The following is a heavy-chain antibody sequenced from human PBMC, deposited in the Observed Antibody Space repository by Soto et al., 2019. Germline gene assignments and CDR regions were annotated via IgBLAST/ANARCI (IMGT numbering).Heavy chain of an antibody. V-gene: IGHV3-23*01. CDR3: AKQRADYGSGADTFYFDS. CDR2: LSGSGGTT. CDR1: GVTFSNYA. D-gene: IGHD3-10*01. Sequence: GGSLRLSCTVSGVTFSNYAMNWVRQAPGKGLEWVSSLSGSGGTTYYADSVKGRFIISRDNSKNTLYLLMNSLRAEDTALYYCAKQRADYGSGADTFYFDSWGQGAPVTVSS. J-gene: IGHJ4*02.